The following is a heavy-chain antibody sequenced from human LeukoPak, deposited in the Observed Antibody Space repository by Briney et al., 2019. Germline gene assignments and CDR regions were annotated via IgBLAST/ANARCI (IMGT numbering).Heavy chain of an antibody. CDR2: ISLSART. D-gene: IGHD1-26*01. CDR3: TRESGPCCPFGY. V-gene: IGHV4-4*02. J-gene: IGHJ4*02. Sequence: PSETLSLTCGVSGGSITSTNWWSWVRQPPGQGLEWTEEISLSARTNYNPSIIGSVIMSRDESRNQLSLTLTSVTAADTAMYYCTRESGPCCPFGYWGQGNPVVLPS. CDR1: GGSITSTNW.